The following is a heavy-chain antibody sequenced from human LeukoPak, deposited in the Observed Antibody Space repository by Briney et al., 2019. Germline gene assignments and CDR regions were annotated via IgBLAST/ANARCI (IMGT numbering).Heavy chain of an antibody. Sequence: GGSLRLSCAASGFIFSDYYMSWIRQAPGKGLEWVSYISSSGSIIYYADSVKGRFTISRDNAKNSLYLQMNSLRAEDTAVYYCARHGDYDAFDIWGQGTMVTVSS. CDR2: ISSSGSII. J-gene: IGHJ3*02. CDR3: ARHGDYDAFDI. D-gene: IGHD4-17*01. CDR1: GFIFSDYY. V-gene: IGHV3-11*04.